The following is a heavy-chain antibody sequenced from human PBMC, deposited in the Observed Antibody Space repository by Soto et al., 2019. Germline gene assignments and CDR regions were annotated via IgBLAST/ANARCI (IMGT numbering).Heavy chain of an antibody. Sequence: EVQLVESGGGLVXPGGSXXLSCAASGFXXXXXSMNXVXQAPGKGLEWVSYLSSSSSTIYYADSVKGRFTISRDNAKNSLYLQMNSLRDEDTAVYYCAREFYDSSGYYYPTIDYWGQGTLVTVSS. J-gene: IGHJ4*02. CDR3: AREFYDSSGYYYPTIDY. CDR1: GFXXXXXS. V-gene: IGHV3-48*02. CDR2: LSSSSSTI. D-gene: IGHD3-22*01.